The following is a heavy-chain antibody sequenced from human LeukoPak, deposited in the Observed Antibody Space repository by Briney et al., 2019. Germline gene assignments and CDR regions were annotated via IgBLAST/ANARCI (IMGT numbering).Heavy chain of an antibody. CDR2: ISYDGSNK. D-gene: IGHD6-13*01. Sequence: GGSLRLSCAASGFTFSSYAMHWVRQAPGKGLEWVAVISYDGSNKYYADSVKGRFTISRDNSKNTLYLQMNSLRAEDTAVYYCARAEKVAAAADYWGQGTLVTVSS. CDR1: GFTFSSYA. V-gene: IGHV3-30*04. CDR3: ARAEKVAAAADY. J-gene: IGHJ4*02.